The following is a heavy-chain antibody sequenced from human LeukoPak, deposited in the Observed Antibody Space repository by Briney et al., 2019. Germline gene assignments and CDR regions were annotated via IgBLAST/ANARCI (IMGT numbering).Heavy chain of an antibody. D-gene: IGHD2-15*01. V-gene: IGHV3-30*02. CDR3: AKTEVVSVVAATLFDY. CDR2: IRYDGSNK. CDR1: GFTFSSYG. Sequence: GGSLRLSCAASGFTFSSYGMHWVRQAPGKGLEWVAFIRYDGSNKYYADSVKGRFTISRDNSKNTLYLQMNSLRAEDTAVYYCAKTEVVSVVAATLFDYWGQGTLVTVSS. J-gene: IGHJ4*02.